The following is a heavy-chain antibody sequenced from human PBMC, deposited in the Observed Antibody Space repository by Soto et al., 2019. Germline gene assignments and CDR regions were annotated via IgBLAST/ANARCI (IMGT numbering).Heavy chain of an antibody. Sequence: EVQLVESGGGLVKPGGSLRLSCAASGFTFSSYSMNWVRQAPGKGLEWVSSISSGSDYILYADSVKGRFTISRDNAKNSLFLLMNSLTAEDTAVYYCARSPVGDAFNVWGQGTVVTVSS. CDR1: GFTFSSYS. CDR2: ISSGSDYI. V-gene: IGHV3-21*01. J-gene: IGHJ3*01. CDR3: ARSPVGDAFNV.